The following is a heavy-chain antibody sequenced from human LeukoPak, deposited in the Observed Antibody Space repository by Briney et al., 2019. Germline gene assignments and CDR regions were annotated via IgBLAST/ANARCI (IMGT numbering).Heavy chain of an antibody. Sequence: GESLKISCKGSGYSFTSYWIGWVRQMPGKGLGWMGIIYPGDSETRYSPSFQGQVTISADKSISTAYIQWRSLKASDTAIYYCAITSRYFDYWGQGTVVTVSS. V-gene: IGHV5-51*01. CDR1: GYSFTSYW. CDR3: AITSRYFDY. J-gene: IGHJ4*02. CDR2: IYPGDSET.